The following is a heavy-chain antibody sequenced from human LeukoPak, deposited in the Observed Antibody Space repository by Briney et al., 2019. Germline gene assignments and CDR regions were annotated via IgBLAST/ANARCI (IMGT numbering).Heavy chain of an antibody. CDR1: GYTFTGYY. J-gene: IGHJ6*02. D-gene: IGHD2-2*01. V-gene: IGHV1-2*02. CDR2: INPNSGGT. CDR3: ARERIVVVPAAPSGMDV. Sequence: ASVNVSCKASGYTFTGYYMHWVRQAPGQGLEWMGWINPNSGGTNYAQKFQGRVTMTRDTSISTAYMELSRLRSDDTAVYYCARERIVVVPAAPSGMDVWGQGTTVTVSS.